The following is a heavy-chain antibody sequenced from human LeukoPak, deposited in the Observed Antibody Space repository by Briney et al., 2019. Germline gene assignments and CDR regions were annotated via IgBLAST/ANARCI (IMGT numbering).Heavy chain of an antibody. J-gene: IGHJ4*02. Sequence: GGSLRLSCAASGFTVSSTYMNWVRQAPGKGLEWVSLIYGDGSTYYADSVKGRFTISRDNSKNTLYLQMNSLRVEDTAVYYCARRPGSGGFDYWGQGTLVTVSS. CDR3: ARRPGSGGFDY. D-gene: IGHD3-10*01. CDR2: IYGDGST. CDR1: GFTVSSTY. V-gene: IGHV3-66*01.